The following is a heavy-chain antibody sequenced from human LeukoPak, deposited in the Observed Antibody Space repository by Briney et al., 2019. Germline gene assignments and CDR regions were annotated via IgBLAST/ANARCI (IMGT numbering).Heavy chain of an antibody. CDR3: ARNQAEHSSWLLAYGMDV. V-gene: IGHV3-30*03. Sequence: PGGSLRLSCAASGFTFSSYGMHWVRQAPGRGLEWVAVISYDGSNKYYADSVKGRFTISRDNSKNTLYLQMNSLRAEDTAVYYCARNQAEHSSWLLAYGMDVWGQGTTVTVSS. CDR1: GFTFSSYG. CDR2: ISYDGSNK. J-gene: IGHJ6*02. D-gene: IGHD6-13*01.